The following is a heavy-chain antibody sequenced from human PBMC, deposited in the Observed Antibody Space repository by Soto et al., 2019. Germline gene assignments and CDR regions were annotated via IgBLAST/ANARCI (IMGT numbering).Heavy chain of an antibody. J-gene: IGHJ6*02. CDR2: INPRGGGT. CDR3: ARGGGFSPYYYNLDV. Sequence: GASVKVSCKASGYTLNTYYMHWVRQAPGQGPEWMGIINPRGGGTTYAQNFQDRVTMTSDTSSSTVYMELSSLRSEDTAVYYCARGGGFSPYYYNLDVWG. V-gene: IGHV1-46*02. CDR1: GYTLNTYY. D-gene: IGHD2-15*01.